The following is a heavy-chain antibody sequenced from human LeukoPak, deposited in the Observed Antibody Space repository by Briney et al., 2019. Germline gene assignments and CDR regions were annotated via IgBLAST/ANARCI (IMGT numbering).Heavy chain of an antibody. CDR1: GFTFNDYY. CDR2: ISSSGSTT. Sequence: PGGSVRLLYAACGFTFNDYYMSWLRQAAGKGLEGVSYISSSGSTTYYADTVKGRFTIPRDNAKNSLYPQMKSLRAEDTAVYYCARSLQWLVTLFDYWGQGTLVTVSS. V-gene: IGHV3-11*01. J-gene: IGHJ4*02. CDR3: ARSLQWLVTLFDY. D-gene: IGHD6-19*01.